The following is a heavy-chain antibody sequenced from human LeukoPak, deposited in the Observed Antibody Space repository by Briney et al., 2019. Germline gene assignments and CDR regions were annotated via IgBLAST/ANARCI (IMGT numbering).Heavy chain of an antibody. CDR3: ARGVYCSSTSCYSDY. Sequence: SETLSLTCAVYGGSFSGYYWSWIRQPPGKGLEWIGELNHSGSTNYNPSLKSRVTISVDTSKNQFSLKLSSVTAADTAVYYCARGVYCSSTSCYSDYWGQGTLVTVSS. D-gene: IGHD2-2*02. J-gene: IGHJ4*02. V-gene: IGHV4-34*01. CDR2: LNHSGST. CDR1: GGSFSGYY.